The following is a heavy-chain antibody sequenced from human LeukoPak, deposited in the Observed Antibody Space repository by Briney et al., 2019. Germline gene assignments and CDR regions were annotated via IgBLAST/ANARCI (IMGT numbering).Heavy chain of an antibody. CDR2: INPGNGYT. CDR3: AIRDGHRDY. V-gene: IGHV1-3*03. D-gene: IGHD5-24*01. J-gene: IGHJ4*02. Sequence: ASVKVSCKASGYTFTNYAMHWVRQAPGQTLEWLGWINPGNGYTKYSQEFQGRVTISGDTSASTAYMDLSSLRSEDMGVYYCAIRDGHRDYWGQGTLVTVSS. CDR1: GYTFTNYA.